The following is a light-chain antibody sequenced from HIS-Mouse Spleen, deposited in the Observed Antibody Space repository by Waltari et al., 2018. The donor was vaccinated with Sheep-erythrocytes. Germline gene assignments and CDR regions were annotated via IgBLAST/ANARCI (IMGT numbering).Light chain of an antibody. V-gene: IGLV2-11*01. CDR1: SSDVGGYNY. J-gene: IGLJ1*01. Sequence: QSALTQPRSVSGSPGQSVTISCTGTSSDVGGYNYVSWYQQHPGKAPELMIYDVSNRPSGVPERFSGSKSGNTASLTISGLQAEDEADYYCCSYAGSYNHVFATGTKVTVL. CDR3: CSYAGSYNHV. CDR2: DVS.